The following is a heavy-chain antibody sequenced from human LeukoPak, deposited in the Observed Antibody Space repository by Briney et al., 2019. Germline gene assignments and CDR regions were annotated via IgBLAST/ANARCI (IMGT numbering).Heavy chain of an antibody. D-gene: IGHD3-16*01. CDR2: IWYDGSNK. CDR3: AKVLGQYYYYYMDV. Sequence: GGSLRLSCAASGFAFSSYGMHWVRQAPGKGLEWVAVIWYDGSNKYYADSVKGRFTISRDNSKNTLYLQMNSLRAEDTAVYYCAKVLGQYYYYYMDVWGKGTTVTVSS. CDR1: GFAFSSYG. V-gene: IGHV3-33*06. J-gene: IGHJ6*03.